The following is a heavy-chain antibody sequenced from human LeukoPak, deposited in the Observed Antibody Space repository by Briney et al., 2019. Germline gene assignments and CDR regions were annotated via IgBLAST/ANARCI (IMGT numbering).Heavy chain of an antibody. CDR3: ARELPFDY. Sequence: GGALKISFAAPGFPFRTYWMTWVRPAPGDGPVWVSRINSDGTTTTYADSVKGRFTISRDNARNTLYLQMNTLRAEDTAVYYCARELPFDYWGQGTLVTVSS. CDR2: INSDGTTT. V-gene: IGHV3-74*01. J-gene: IGHJ4*02. CDR1: GFPFRTYW.